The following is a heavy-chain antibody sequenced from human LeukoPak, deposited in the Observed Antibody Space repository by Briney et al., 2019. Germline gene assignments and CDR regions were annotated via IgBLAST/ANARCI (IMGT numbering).Heavy chain of an antibody. CDR2: IIPIFGTA. Sequence: SVKVSCKASGGTFSSYAISWVRQAPGQGLEWMGGIIPIFGTANYAQKFQGRVTITTDESTSTAYMELRRLRSDDTAVYYCARDASGYSSGWWSYWGQGTLVTVSS. V-gene: IGHV1-69*05. J-gene: IGHJ4*02. D-gene: IGHD6-19*01. CDR3: ARDASGYSSGWWSY. CDR1: GGTFSSYA.